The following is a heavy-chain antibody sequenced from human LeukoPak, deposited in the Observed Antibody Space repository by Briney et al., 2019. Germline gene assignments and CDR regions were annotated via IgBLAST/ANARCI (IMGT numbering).Heavy chain of an antibody. J-gene: IGHJ3*02. CDR3: ARDYYDSSGYPGAAFDI. Sequence: SVKVSCKASGGTFSSYAISWVRQAPGXXXXWMGRIIPILGIANYAQKFQGRVTITADKSTSTAYMELSSLRSEDTAVYYCARDYYDSSGYPGAAFDIWGQGTMVTVSS. CDR1: GGTFSSYA. CDR2: IIPILGIA. V-gene: IGHV1-69*04. D-gene: IGHD3-22*01.